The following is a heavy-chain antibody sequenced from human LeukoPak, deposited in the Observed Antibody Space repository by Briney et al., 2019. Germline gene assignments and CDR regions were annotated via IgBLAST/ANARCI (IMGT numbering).Heavy chain of an antibody. CDR2: IYTSGST. J-gene: IGHJ4*02. D-gene: IGHD3-22*01. CDR3: ARDAYYYDESGYYINDY. CDR1: GGSINNYY. V-gene: IGHV4-4*07. Sequence: SETLSLTCTVSGGSINNYYWSWIRQPAGKGLEWIGRIYTSGSTYYNPSLMSRVTMSVDTSKNQFPLKLSSVTAADTAVYYCARDAYYYDESGYYINDYWGQGTLVTVSS.